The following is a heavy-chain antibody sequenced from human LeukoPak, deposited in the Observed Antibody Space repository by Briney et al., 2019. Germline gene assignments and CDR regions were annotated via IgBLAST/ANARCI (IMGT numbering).Heavy chain of an antibody. Sequence: GGSLRLSCAASGFSFSSFEMNWVRQAPGKGLEWVSYISSSGSTIYYADSVKGRFTISRDNAKNSLYLQMNSLRAEDTAVYYCARDPLDYGDVWGKGTTVTVSS. CDR3: ARDPLDYGDV. CDR2: ISSSGSTI. CDR1: GFSFSSFE. V-gene: IGHV3-48*03. J-gene: IGHJ6*04. D-gene: IGHD4-17*01.